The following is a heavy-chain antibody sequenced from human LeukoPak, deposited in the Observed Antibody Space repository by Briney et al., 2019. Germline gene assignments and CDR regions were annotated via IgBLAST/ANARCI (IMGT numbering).Heavy chain of an antibody. Sequence: SQTLSLTCAISGDSVSNNSAAWNGTRHSPSRGLEWLGRTYFKSKRHNDCAVSVKSRITINPDTSKNQFSLHLNSVTPRDTAGDYCSRNRGGDSGYDFNYWGQGTLVTVSS. V-gene: IGHV6-1*01. D-gene: IGHD5-12*01. J-gene: IGHJ4*02. CDR2: TYFKSKRHN. CDR3: SRNRGGDSGYDFNY. CDR1: GDSVSNNSAA.